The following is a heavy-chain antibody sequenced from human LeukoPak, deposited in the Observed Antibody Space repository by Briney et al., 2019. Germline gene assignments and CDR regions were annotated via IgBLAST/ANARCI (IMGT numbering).Heavy chain of an antibody. J-gene: IGHJ4*02. CDR1: GYTFTTYG. CDR2: ISAYNGNT. V-gene: IGHV1-18*01. Sequence: ASVKVSCKASGYTFTTYGISWVRQAPGQGLEWMGWISAYNGNTNYAQKLQGRVTMTTDTSTNTAYMELRSLRSDDTAVYYCASAGSSSWYADYWGQGTLVTVSS. CDR3: ASAGSSSWYADY. D-gene: IGHD6-13*01.